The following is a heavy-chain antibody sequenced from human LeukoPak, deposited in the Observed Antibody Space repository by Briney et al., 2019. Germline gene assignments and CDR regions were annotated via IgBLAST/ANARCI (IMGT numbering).Heavy chain of an antibody. CDR3: ASSVSSYSSRAFDI. CDR1: GFTFSSYE. V-gene: IGHV3-48*03. Sequence: PGGSLRLSCAASGFTFSSYEMNWVRQAPGKGLEWVSYISRSASTIYYADSVKGRFTISRDNAKNSLYLQMNSLRAEDTALYYCASSVSSYSSRAFDIWGQGTMVTVSS. J-gene: IGHJ3*02. D-gene: IGHD6-13*01. CDR2: ISRSASTI.